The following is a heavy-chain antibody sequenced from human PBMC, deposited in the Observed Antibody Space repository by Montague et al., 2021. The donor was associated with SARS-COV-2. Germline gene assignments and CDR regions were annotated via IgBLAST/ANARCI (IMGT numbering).Heavy chain of an antibody. J-gene: IGHJ4*02. D-gene: IGHD3-16*01. CDR1: GFTFSRNS. Sequence: SLRLSCATSGFTFSRNSMNWVRQAPGKGLEWVSTISSDTLHTFYAESVKGRFTISRDNAKNELCLQMNSLGAEDMAVYYRARGGEIDVWAPFGHWGQGTLVTVSS. V-gene: IGHV3-21*01. CDR3: ARGGEIDVWAPFGH. CDR2: ISSDTLHT.